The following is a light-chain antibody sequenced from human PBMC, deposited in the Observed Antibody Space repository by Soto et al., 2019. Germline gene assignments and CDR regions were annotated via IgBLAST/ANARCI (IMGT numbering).Light chain of an antibody. V-gene: IGLV7-43*01. CDR1: TGAVTSGHH. CDR3: MLYYGDTGSWV. CDR2: DAG. Sequence: QTVVTQEPSLTVSPGGTVTLTCAPSTGAVTSGHHPNWIQQKPGQAPTMLIFDAGNRHSWAPARFSGSLLGGKAALTLSAVQPEDEAEYFCMLYYGDTGSWVFGGGTKVTVL. J-gene: IGLJ3*02.